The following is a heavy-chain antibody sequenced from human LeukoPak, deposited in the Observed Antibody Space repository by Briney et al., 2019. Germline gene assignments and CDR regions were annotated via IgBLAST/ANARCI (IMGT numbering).Heavy chain of an antibody. Sequence: GGSLRLSCAASGFTFSSYAMHWVRQVPGKGLEWVAVISYDGSNKYYADSVKGRFTISRDNSKNTLYLQMNSLRAEDTAVYYCARDGDDYSNYGYGMDVWGQGTTVTVSS. V-gene: IGHV3-30-3*01. D-gene: IGHD4-11*01. CDR3: ARDGDDYSNYGYGMDV. J-gene: IGHJ6*02. CDR2: ISYDGSNK. CDR1: GFTFSSYA.